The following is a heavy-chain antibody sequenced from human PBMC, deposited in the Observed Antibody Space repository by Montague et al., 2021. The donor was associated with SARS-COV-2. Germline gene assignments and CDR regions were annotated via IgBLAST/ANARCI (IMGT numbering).Heavy chain of an antibody. V-gene: IGHV4-59*08. D-gene: IGHD2-15*01. J-gene: IGHJ4*02. CDR1: GGSISSFY. CDR3: SRHYSATLPAVY. Sequence: SETLSLTYTVSGGSISSFYWSWFRQPPGKGLQWIGSISDSRSTNYNTSLPSRVTTSVDTSTNQFSLKVNSVTAADTAVYYCSRHYSATLPAVYWGQGTLVTVSS. CDR2: ISDSRST.